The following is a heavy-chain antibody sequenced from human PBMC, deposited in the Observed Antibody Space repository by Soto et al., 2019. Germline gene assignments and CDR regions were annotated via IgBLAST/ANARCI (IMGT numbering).Heavy chain of an antibody. CDR2: IKTDGSEE. V-gene: IGHV3-7*01. D-gene: IGHD3-16*02. J-gene: IGHJ4*02. Sequence: SGGSLRLSCRTSGLTFRTYLMSWVRQAPGKGLEWVANIKTDGSEEYYADSVEGRFTISRDNTKNSLYLQMNSLRADDTAMYYCAIYHDSDWETYRFLYWGPGTLLTV. CDR1: GLTFRTYL. CDR3: AIYHDSDWETYRFLY.